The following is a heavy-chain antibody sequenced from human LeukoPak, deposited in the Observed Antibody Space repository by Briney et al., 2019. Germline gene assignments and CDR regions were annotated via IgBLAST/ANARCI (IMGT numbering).Heavy chain of an antibody. CDR1: GYTFASYG. D-gene: IGHD2-15*01. V-gene: IGHV1-18*01. J-gene: IGHJ4*02. Sequence: ASVKVSCKASGYTFASYGISWVRQAPGQGLEWMGWISAYNGNTNYAQKLQGRVTMTTDTSTSTAYMELRSLRSDDTAVYYCASSRPTLVVVAATLDYWGQGTLVTVSS. CDR2: ISAYNGNT. CDR3: ASSRPTLVVVAATLDY.